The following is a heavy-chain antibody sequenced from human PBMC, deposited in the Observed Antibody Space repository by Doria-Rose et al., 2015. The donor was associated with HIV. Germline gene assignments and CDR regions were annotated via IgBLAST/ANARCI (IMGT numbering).Heavy chain of an antibody. J-gene: IGHJ4*02. D-gene: IGHD6-13*01. Sequence: QITLKESGPVLVKPTETLTLTCTVSGVSLSSPGMGVSWIRQPPGKVLEWLANIFSDDERSYTTSLKSRLTISRGTSKSQVVLTMTDMDPVDTATYYCARIKSSRWYHKYYFDFWGQGTLVIVSA. CDR2: IFSDDER. CDR3: ARIKSSRWYHKYYFDF. V-gene: IGHV2-26*01. CDR1: GVSLSSPGMG.